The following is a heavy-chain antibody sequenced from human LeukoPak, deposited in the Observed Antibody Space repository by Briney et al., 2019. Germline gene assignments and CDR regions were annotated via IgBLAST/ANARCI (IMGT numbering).Heavy chain of an antibody. CDR2: ISNNGGYT. Sequence: GGSLRLSCAASGFTFSSSVMSWVRQAPGKGLEWVSAISNNGGYTYYADSVKGRFTISRDNSKNTLCLQMNSLRAEDTAVYYCAKSKESYYYGMDVWGQGTTVTVSS. CDR3: AKSKESYYYGMDV. CDR1: GFTFSSSV. V-gene: IGHV3-23*01. J-gene: IGHJ6*02.